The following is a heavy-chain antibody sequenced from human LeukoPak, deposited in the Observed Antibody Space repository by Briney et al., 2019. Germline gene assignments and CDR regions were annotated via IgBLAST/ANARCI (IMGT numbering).Heavy chain of an antibody. J-gene: IGHJ3*02. CDR3: ARVFRGGAFDI. D-gene: IGHD3-10*01. CDR1: AYTFTSYG. Sequence: ASVKASCKASAYTFTSYGISWVRQAPGQGLEWMGWISAYNGNTNFAEKLQGRVTMTTDTSTSTAYMELRSLRFDDTGVYYCARVFRGGAFDIWGQGTMVTVSS. CDR2: ISAYNGNT. V-gene: IGHV1-18*04.